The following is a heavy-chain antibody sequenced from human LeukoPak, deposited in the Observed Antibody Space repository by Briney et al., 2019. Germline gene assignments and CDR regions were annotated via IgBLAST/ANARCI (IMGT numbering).Heavy chain of an antibody. J-gene: IGHJ4*02. CDR2: IKEDGSEK. CDR1: GFSFSSYW. V-gene: IGHV3-7*01. D-gene: IGHD2-15*01. CDR3: ARDKRGHHY. Sequence: GGSLRLSCAASGFSFSSYWMTWVRQAPGNGLEWVANIKEDGSEKYYVDSVEGRFTISRDNAKNSLFLQMNSLGAEDTAVYYCARDKRGHHYWGQGTLVTVSS.